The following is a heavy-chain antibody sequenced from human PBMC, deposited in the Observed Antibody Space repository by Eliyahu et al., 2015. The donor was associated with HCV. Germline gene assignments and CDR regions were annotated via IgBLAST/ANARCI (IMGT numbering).Heavy chain of an antibody. V-gene: IGHV1-18*04. Sequence: QVQLVQSGAEVKKPGASVKVSCKASGYSFTTYGISWVRQAPGQGLEWVGWISAYNGDTNYAQKFQGRVTMTTDTSTSTAYMELKSLRSDDTAVYYCARDLLVVVSATNWFDPWGQGTLVTVSS. CDR1: GYSFTTYG. J-gene: IGHJ5*02. CDR2: ISAYNGDT. CDR3: ARDLLVVVSATNWFDP. D-gene: IGHD2-15*01.